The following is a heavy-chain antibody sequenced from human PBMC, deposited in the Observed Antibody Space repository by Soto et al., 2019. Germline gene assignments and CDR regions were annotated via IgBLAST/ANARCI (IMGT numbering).Heavy chain of an antibody. CDR2: ISGSGRST. J-gene: IGHJ4*02. CDR1: GFSFSCCA. Sequence: GGSLSLSCAASGFSFSCCAMSWVRQAPGKGLEWVSVISGSGRSTDYADSVQGRVTMSRDNSKNMVFLQMNSLSAEDTAVYYCEKRTLFSDSWDEDYWGQGTLVTVSS. V-gene: IGHV3-23*01. CDR3: EKRTLFSDSWDEDY. D-gene: IGHD6-13*01.